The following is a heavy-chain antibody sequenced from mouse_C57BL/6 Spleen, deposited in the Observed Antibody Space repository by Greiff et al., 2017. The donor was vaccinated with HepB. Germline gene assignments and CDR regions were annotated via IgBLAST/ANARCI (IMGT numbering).Heavy chain of an antibody. D-gene: IGHD1-1*01. CDR3: AKEITTVVADYFDY. J-gene: IGHJ2*01. Sequence: QVQLQQPGPELVKPGASVKLSCKASGYTFTSYWMHWVKQRPGQGLEWIGNINPSNGGTNYNEKFKSKATLTVDKSSSTAYMQLSSLTSEDSAVYYCAKEITTVVADYFDYWGQGTTLTVSS. V-gene: IGHV1-53*01. CDR2: INPSNGGT. CDR1: GYTFTSYW.